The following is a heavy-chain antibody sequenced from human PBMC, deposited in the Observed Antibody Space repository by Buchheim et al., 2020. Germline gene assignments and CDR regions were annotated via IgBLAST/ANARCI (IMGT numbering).Heavy chain of an antibody. J-gene: IGHJ6*02. CDR2: IYYSGST. CDR3: ARGGGGGDFWSGYSDYYYGMDV. Sequence: QVQLQESGPGLVKPSETLSLTCTVSGGSISSYYWSWIRQPPGKGLEWIGYIYYSGSTNYNPSLKSRVTISVDTSKNQFSLKLSSVTAADTAVYYGARGGGGGDFWSGYSDYYYGMDVWGQGTT. V-gene: IGHV4-59*01. CDR1: GGSISSYY. D-gene: IGHD3-3*01.